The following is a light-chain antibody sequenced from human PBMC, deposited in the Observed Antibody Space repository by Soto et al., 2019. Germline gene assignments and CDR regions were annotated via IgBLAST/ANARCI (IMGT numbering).Light chain of an antibody. CDR1: SSNIGNNY. CDR3: GTWDSSLSAAV. CDR2: DNN. J-gene: IGLJ2*01. V-gene: IGLV1-51*01. Sequence: QSVLTQPPSVSAAPGQKVTISCSGSSSNIGNNYVSWYQQLPGTAPKLLSYDNNKRPSGIPDRFSGSKSGTSATLGITGLQTGDEADYYCGTWDSSLSAAVFGGGTKVTAL.